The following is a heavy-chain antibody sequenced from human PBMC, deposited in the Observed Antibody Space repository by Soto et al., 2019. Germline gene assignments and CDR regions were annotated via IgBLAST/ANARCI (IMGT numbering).Heavy chain of an antibody. CDR1: GGSFSGYI. Sequence: PSETLSLTCDVYGGSFSGYIWTWIRQPPGKGLEWIGYINHSGSTNYNPSLKSRVTISVDRSKNQFSLKLSSVTAADTAVYYCARTESGTFDPWGQGTLVTVSS. V-gene: IGHV4-34*01. D-gene: IGHD1-7*01. CDR3: ARTESGTFDP. J-gene: IGHJ5*02. CDR2: INHSGST.